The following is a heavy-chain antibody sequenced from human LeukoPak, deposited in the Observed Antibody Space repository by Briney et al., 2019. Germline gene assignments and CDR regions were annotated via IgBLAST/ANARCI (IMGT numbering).Heavy chain of an antibody. Sequence: GGSLRLSCAASGFTFSSYGMHWVRQAPGKGLEWVAFIRYDGSNKYYADSVKGRFTISRDNSKNTLYLQMNSLRAEDMALYYCAKDVDSGGYYRGGFDYWGQGTLVTVSS. J-gene: IGHJ4*02. V-gene: IGHV3-30*02. CDR2: IRYDGSNK. CDR3: AKDVDSGGYYRGGFDY. D-gene: IGHD3-22*01. CDR1: GFTFSSYG.